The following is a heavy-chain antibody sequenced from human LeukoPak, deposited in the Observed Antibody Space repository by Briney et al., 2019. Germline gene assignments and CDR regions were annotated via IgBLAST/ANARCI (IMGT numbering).Heavy chain of an antibody. CDR1: GYTFTGYY. CDR3: ARGVMNPTSFGRVSYYYYYYMDV. V-gene: IGHV1-2*02. D-gene: IGHD3-16*01. J-gene: IGHJ6*03. CDR2: INPNRGGT. Sequence: ASVKVSCKASGYTFTGYYMHWVRQAPRQGVEWMGWINPNRGGTNYAQKFQGRVTMTRDTSISTAYMELSSLRSEDTAVYYCARGVMNPTSFGRVSYYYYYYMDVWGKGTTVTVSS.